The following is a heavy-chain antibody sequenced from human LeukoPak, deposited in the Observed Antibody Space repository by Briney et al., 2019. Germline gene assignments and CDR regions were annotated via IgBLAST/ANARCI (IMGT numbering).Heavy chain of an antibody. Sequence: KPSETLSLTCTVSGGSISSYYWSWIRQPPGKGLEWIGYIYYSGSTNYNPSLKSRVTISVDTSKNQFSLKLSSVTAADTAVYYCARDYYDSSGGYYFDYWGQGTLVTVSS. CDR2: IYYSGST. J-gene: IGHJ4*02. CDR1: GGSISSYY. V-gene: IGHV4-59*01. CDR3: ARDYYDSSGGYYFDY. D-gene: IGHD3-22*01.